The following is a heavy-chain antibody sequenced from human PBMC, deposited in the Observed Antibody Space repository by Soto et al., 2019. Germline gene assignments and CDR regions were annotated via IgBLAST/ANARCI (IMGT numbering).Heavy chain of an antibody. Sequence: SETLSLTCVVSGFSISSGFYWGWIRQSPGKGLEWIGSLYHTGSTYYYPSLKSRVTLSVDTSKNHFSLTLASVTAADTAVYYCARGSVPAAIDYWGQGTQVTVSS. V-gene: IGHV4-38-2*01. CDR2: LYHTGST. D-gene: IGHD2-2*01. CDR3: ARGSVPAAIDY. J-gene: IGHJ4*02. CDR1: GFSISSGFY.